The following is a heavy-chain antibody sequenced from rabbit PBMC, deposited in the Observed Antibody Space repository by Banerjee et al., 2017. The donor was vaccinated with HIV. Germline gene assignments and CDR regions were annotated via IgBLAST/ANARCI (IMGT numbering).Heavy chain of an antibody. CDR1: GFSFSSSYW. CDR3: ARGGAVVRYFTL. Sequence: LTLTCTASGFSFSSSYWICWVRQAPGKGLEWIACIYAGSSGSTYYASWAKGRFTISKTSSTTVTLQMTSLTAADTATYFCARGGAVVRYFTLWGQGTLVTVS. V-gene: IGHV1S45*01. J-gene: IGHJ4*01. D-gene: IGHD1-1*01. CDR2: IYAGSSGST.